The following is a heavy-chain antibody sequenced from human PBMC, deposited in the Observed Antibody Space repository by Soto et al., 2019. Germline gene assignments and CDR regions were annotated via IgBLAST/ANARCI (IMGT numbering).Heavy chain of an antibody. V-gene: IGHV3-30*18. J-gene: IGHJ4*02. Sequence: PGGSLRLSCAASGFTFSSYGMPWVRKAPGKGLEWVAVISYGGSNKYYADSVKGRFTISRDNSKNTLYLQMNSLRAEDTAVYYCAKDQGSSGYGPLDYWGQGTLVTVSS. CDR1: GFTFSSYG. D-gene: IGHD3-22*01. CDR3: AKDQGSSGYGPLDY. CDR2: ISYGGSNK.